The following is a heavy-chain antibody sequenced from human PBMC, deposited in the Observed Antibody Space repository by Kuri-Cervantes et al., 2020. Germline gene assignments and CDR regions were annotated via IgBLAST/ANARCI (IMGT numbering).Heavy chain of an antibody. J-gene: IGHJ4*02. V-gene: IGHV4-34*01. Sequence: SETLSLTCAVYGGSFSGYYWSWIRQPPGKGLEWIGEINHSGSTNYNPSLKSRVTISVDTSKNQFSLKLTSVTAADTAVYYCARDWFVVPAAPPGDYWGQGTLVTVSS. CDR3: ARDWFVVPAAPPGDY. CDR1: GGSFSGYY. D-gene: IGHD2-2*01. CDR2: INHSGST.